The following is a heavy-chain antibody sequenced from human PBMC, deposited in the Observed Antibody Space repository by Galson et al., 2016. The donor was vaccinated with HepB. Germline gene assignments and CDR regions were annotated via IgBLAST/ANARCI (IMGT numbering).Heavy chain of an antibody. J-gene: IGHJ4*02. Sequence: ETLSLTCTVSGDSISSDYWSWIRQPPGKGLEWIGYIYYSGSTSYNPSLKSRVTISVDTSKNQFSLKLNSVTAADTAVYYCARGDYDTRGYTMTFDYWGQGTLVTVFS. D-gene: IGHD3-22*01. CDR1: GDSISSDY. CDR2: IYYSGST. CDR3: ARGDYDTRGYTMTFDY. V-gene: IGHV4-59*01.